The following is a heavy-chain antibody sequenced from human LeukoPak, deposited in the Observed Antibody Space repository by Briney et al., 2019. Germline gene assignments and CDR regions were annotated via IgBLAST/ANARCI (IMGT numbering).Heavy chain of an antibody. D-gene: IGHD3-3*01. CDR1: GGSISSSSYY. Sequence: PSETLSLTCTVSGGSISSSSYYWGWIRQPPGKGLEWIGSIYYSGSTYYNPSLKSRVTISVDTSKNQFSLKLSSVTAADTAVYYCARDDVRSGYYGYWGQGTLVTVSS. J-gene: IGHJ4*02. V-gene: IGHV4-39*07. CDR2: IYYSGST. CDR3: ARDDVRSGYYGY.